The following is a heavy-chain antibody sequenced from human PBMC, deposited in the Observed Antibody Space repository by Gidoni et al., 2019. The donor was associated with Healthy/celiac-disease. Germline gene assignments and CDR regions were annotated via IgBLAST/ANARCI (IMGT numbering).Heavy chain of an antibody. D-gene: IGHD2-15*01. V-gene: IGHV3-15*01. CDR3: TTDVGYCSGGSCPDY. Sequence: EVQLVESGGGLVKPGGSLRLPCEASGFTLSNAWRRWVRQAPGKGLEGVGSMKSRTDGGTTDYAAPGKGRFTISRDDSKNTLYLKMNSLKTEDTAVYYCTTDVGYCSGGSCPDYWGQGTLVTVSS. CDR1: GFTLSNAW. J-gene: IGHJ4*02. CDR2: MKSRTDGGTT.